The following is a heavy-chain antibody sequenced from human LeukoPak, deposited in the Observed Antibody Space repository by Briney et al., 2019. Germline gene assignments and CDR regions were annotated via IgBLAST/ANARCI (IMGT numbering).Heavy chain of an antibody. CDR2: ISSSSSYT. J-gene: IGHJ4*02. D-gene: IGHD3-10*01. CDR1: GFTFSDYY. Sequence: GGSLRLSCAASGFTFSDYYMSWIRQAPGKGLEWVSYISSSSSYTNYADSVKGRFTISRDNAKNSLYLQMNSLRAEDTAVYYCARQTMVPRLYYFDYWGQGTLVTVSS. V-gene: IGHV3-11*06. CDR3: ARQTMVPRLYYFDY.